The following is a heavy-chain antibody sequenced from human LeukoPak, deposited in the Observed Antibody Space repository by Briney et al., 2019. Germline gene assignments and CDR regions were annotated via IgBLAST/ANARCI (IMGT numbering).Heavy chain of an antibody. Sequence: SVKVSCKASGYTFTDYYMHWVRQAPGQGIEWMGWINPNSGGTNYAQKFQGRVTMTRDTSISTAYMELSRLRSDDTAVFYCAREEVIAAAGPTLDYWGQGALVTVSS. CDR2: INPNSGGT. D-gene: IGHD6-13*01. CDR3: AREEVIAAAGPTLDY. V-gene: IGHV1-2*02. CDR1: GYTFTDYY. J-gene: IGHJ4*02.